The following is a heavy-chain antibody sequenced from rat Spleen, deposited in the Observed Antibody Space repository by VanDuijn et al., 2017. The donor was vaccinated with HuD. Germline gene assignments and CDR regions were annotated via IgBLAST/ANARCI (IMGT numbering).Heavy chain of an antibody. CDR3: ATYYGGSNYFDY. Sequence: EVQLVESDGGLVQPGKSLKLSCAASGFTFSDYYMAWVRQAPTKGLEWVATISSDGGRNFYRDSVKGRFTISRDNAKSTLYLQMDSLRSEDTATDYWATYYGGSNYFDYWGQGVMVTVSS. CDR1: GFTFSDYY. CDR2: ISSDGGRN. D-gene: IGHD1-11*01. V-gene: IGHV5-20*01. J-gene: IGHJ2*01.